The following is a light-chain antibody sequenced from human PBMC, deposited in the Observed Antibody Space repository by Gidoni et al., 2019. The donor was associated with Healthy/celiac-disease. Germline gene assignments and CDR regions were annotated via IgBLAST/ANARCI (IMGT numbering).Light chain of an antibody. J-gene: IGKJ3*01. CDR1: QSISSY. Sequence: DIQITHSPSSLSASVGDRVTISCRASQSISSYLNWYQQKPGKAPKLLIYAASSLQSGVPSRFSGSGSGTDFTLTISSLQPEDFATYYCQQSYSTPFTFXGXTKVXIK. CDR3: QQSYSTPFT. V-gene: IGKV1-39*01. CDR2: AAS.